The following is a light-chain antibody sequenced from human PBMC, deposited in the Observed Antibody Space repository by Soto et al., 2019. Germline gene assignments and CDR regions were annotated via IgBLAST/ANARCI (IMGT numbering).Light chain of an antibody. CDR3: QQYGSSPKT. Sequence: EIVLTQSPCTLSLSPGERATLSWRASQSVSSSYLAWYQQKTGQAPRLLIYGASSRATGIPDRFSGSVYGTDFNLTISRLETEDFAVYYCQQYGSSPKTFGQGTKVDIK. V-gene: IGKV3-20*01. CDR2: GAS. CDR1: QSVSSSY. J-gene: IGKJ1*01.